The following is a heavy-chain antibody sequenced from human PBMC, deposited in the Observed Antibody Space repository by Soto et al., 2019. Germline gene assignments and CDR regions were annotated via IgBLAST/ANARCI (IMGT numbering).Heavy chain of an antibody. CDR3: ARVRRERAFDI. CDR2: IYYIVIT. V-gene: IGHV4-31*03. Sequence: PSETLSLTFTVSCGSIISGGYYWSWIRQHPGKGLEWIVYIYYIVITYYNPSLKSRVTISVDTSKKQFSLKLISVTAADTAVSYCARVRRERAFDIWGQATMVTVSS. D-gene: IGHD1-26*01. CDR1: CGSIISGGYY. J-gene: IGHJ3*02.